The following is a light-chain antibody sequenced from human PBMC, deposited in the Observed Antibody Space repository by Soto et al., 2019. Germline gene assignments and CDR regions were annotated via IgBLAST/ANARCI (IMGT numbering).Light chain of an antibody. J-gene: IGKJ1*01. CDR2: GAS. Sequence: ENVLTQSPGILSLSPGERATLSCSAGQTVGTDYVAWYQQKPGQAPRLLIYGASNRANGIPDRFSGTGSGTDFTLTIGSLERADLAVYHCHEYGDWPWTFGQGTKVYIK. V-gene: IGKV3-20*01. CDR3: HEYGDWPWT. CDR1: QTVGTDY.